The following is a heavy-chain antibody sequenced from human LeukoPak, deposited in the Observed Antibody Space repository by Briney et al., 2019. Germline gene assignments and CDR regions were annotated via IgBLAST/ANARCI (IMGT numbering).Heavy chain of an antibody. Sequence: SQTLSLTCAISGDSVSSSSAAWNWIRRSPSRGLEWLGRTYYRSKWYNDYAVSVKSRITINPDTSKNQFSLQLNSVTPEDTAVYYCARDRGEAVAGPNGMDVWGQGTTVTVSS. CDR3: ARDRGEAVAGPNGMDV. V-gene: IGHV6-1*01. CDR2: TYYRSKWYN. J-gene: IGHJ6*02. D-gene: IGHD6-19*01. CDR1: GDSVSSSSAA.